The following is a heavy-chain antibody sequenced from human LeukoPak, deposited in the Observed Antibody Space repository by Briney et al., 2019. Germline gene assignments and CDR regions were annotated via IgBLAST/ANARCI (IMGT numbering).Heavy chain of an antibody. J-gene: IGHJ4*02. V-gene: IGHV3-30-3*01. CDR2: ISYDGSNK. Sequence: GGSLRLSCAASGFTFSSYAMHWVRQAPGNGLEWVAVISYDGSNKYYADSVKGRFTISRDNSKNTLYLQMNSLRAEDTAVYYCASPPGVGAIKYYFDYWGQGTLVTVSS. D-gene: IGHD1-26*01. CDR3: ASPPGVGAIKYYFDY. CDR1: GFTFSSYA.